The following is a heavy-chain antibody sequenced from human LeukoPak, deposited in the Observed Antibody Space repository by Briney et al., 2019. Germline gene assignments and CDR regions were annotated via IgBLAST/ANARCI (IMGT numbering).Heavy chain of an antibody. CDR2: ISTNNGNT. Sequence: ASVKVSCKTFGYTFTNYGISWVRQAPGQGLEWMGWISTNNGNTNYVQNLQGRVTMTTDTSTSTAYTELRSLKSDDTAVYYCARGVTTSFDYWGQGTLVTVSS. D-gene: IGHD4-17*01. V-gene: IGHV1-18*01. J-gene: IGHJ4*02. CDR3: ARGVTTSFDY. CDR1: GYTFTNYG.